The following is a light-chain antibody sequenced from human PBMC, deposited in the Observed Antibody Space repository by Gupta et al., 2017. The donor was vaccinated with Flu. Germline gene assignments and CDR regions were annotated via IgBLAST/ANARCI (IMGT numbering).Light chain of an antibody. CDR3: SSYTSSSTSFF. Sequence: QSALTQPASVSGSPGQSIAISCTGTTSDVGANNYVSWYQQHPGKAPKVMIYGVNNRPSGVADRFSGSKSGNTASLTISGLQAEDEADYYCSSYTSSSTSFFFGTGTKVTVL. J-gene: IGLJ1*01. CDR1: TSDVGANNY. V-gene: IGLV2-14*01. CDR2: GVN.